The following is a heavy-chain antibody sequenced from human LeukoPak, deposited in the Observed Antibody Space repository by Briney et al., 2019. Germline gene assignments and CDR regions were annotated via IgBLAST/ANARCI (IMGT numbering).Heavy chain of an antibody. V-gene: IGHV4-30-2*01. CDR2: IYHSGST. D-gene: IGHD3-3*01. Sequence: SETLSLTCTVSGGSISSGGYYWSWIRQPPGKGLEWIGYIYHSGSTYYNPSLKSRVTISVDRSKNQFSLKLSSVTAADTAVYYCARDGNVLRFLEPTRSDAFDIWGQGTMVTVSS. CDR3: ARDGNVLRFLEPTRSDAFDI. CDR1: GGSISSGGYY. J-gene: IGHJ3*02.